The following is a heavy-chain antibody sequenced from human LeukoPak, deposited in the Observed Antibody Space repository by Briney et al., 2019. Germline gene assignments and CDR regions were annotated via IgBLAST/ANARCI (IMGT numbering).Heavy chain of an antibody. CDR2: ISGSGGST. CDR3: AKDQITIFGVVITPTGTVDY. V-gene: IGHV3-23*01. J-gene: IGHJ4*02. CDR1: GFTVSSNY. D-gene: IGHD3-3*01. Sequence: GGSLRLSCAASGFTVSSNYMSWVRQAPGKGLEWVSAISGSGGSTYYADSVKGRFTISRDNSKNTLYLQMNSLRAEDTAVYYCAKDQITIFGVVITPTGTVDYWGQGTLVTVSS.